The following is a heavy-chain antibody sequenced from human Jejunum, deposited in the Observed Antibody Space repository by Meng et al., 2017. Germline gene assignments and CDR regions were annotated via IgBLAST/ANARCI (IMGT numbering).Heavy chain of an antibody. CDR3: ARKGGTYSTGHFPHFDY. V-gene: IGHV4-4*02. D-gene: IGHD6-19*01. CDR2: IFRTGTS. J-gene: IGHJ4*02. CDR1: GDSISSDNW. Sequence: GPGLVKPSGTLSLTCAVSGDSISSDNWWSWVRQPPGKGPEWIGDIFRTGTSNYSPSLRSRVAIYMDKSKNQFSLSLNSVTAADTAVYYCARKGGTYSTGHFPHFDYWGQGTLVTVSS.